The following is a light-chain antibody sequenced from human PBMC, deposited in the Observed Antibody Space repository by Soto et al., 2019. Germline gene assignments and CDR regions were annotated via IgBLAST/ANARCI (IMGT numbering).Light chain of an antibody. CDR2: KIS. Sequence: DIVLTQTPLASPVTLGQPASISCRSSQSLVHSDGNTYFNWLQQRPGQPPRLLIYKISKRFPCVPDRFSGSGAGTDFTLKTSRVEAAEVRVYYYMQSTQSYTFGQGAKLDIK. J-gene: IGKJ2*01. CDR3: MQSTQSYT. V-gene: IGKV2-24*01. CDR1: QSLVHSDGNTY.